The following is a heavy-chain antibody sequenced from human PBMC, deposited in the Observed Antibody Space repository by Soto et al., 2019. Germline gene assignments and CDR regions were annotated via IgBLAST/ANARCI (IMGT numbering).Heavy chain of an antibody. D-gene: IGHD6-19*01. CDR1: GGSISSSSYY. V-gene: IGHV4-39*01. Sequence: SETLSLTCTVSGGSISSSSYYWGWIRQPPGKGLEWIGSIYYSGGTYYNPSLKSRVTISVDTSKNQFSLKLSSVTAADTAVYYCASPLAVADAFDIAGKGTMVTVSS. J-gene: IGHJ3*02. CDR3: ASPLAVADAFDI. CDR2: IYYSGGT.